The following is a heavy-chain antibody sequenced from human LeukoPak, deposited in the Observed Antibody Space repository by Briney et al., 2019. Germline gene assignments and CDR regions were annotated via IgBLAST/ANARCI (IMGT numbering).Heavy chain of an antibody. D-gene: IGHD3-16*01. Sequence: ASVNVSCKASGYTFTVYYMHWVRQAPGQGLEWMGRINPNSGGTNYAQKFQGRVTMTRDTSISTAYMELSRLRSDDTAVYYCARGAPSYYYYGMDVWGQGTTVTVSS. CDR3: ARGAPSYYYYGMDV. V-gene: IGHV1-2*06. CDR1: GYTFTVYY. CDR2: INPNSGGT. J-gene: IGHJ6*02.